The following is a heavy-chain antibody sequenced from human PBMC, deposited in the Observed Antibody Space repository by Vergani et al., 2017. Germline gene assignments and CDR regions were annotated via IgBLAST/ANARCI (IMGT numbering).Heavy chain of an antibody. J-gene: IGHJ6*03. Sequence: EVQLVESGGGLVQPGGSLRLSCAASGFTFSSYSMNWVRQAPGKGLEWVSYISSSSSTIYYADSVKGRFTISRDNAKNSLYLQMNSLRDEDTAVDYCARGPPNDYVWEIYRYTTQSYYMTVWGKGTTVTVSS. CDR1: GFTFSSYS. D-gene: IGHD3-16*02. CDR2: ISSSSSTI. V-gene: IGHV3-48*02. CDR3: ARGPPNDYVWEIYRYTTQSYYMTV.